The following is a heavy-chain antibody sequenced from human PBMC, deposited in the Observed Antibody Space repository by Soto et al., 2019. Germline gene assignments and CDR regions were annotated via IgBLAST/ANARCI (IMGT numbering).Heavy chain of an antibody. D-gene: IGHD3-3*01. Sequence: GGSLRLSCAASGFPFRNYAMSWVRQAPGKGLEWVSASGGSDGKTYYADSVKGRFTISRDNSKNTLYLQMNSLRAEDTAIYYCVKDWTGKTCPCLVVWGQGTTVTVSS. J-gene: IGHJ6*02. CDR1: GFPFRNYA. CDR2: SGGSDGKT. V-gene: IGHV3-23*01. CDR3: VKDWTGKTCPCLVV.